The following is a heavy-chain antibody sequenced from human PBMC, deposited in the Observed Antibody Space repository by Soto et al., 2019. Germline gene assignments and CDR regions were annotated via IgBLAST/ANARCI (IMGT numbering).Heavy chain of an antibody. CDR2: ISGSGGST. CDR1: GFTFSSYA. V-gene: IGHV3-23*01. Sequence: GGSLRLSCAASGFTFSSYAMSWVRQAPGKGLEWVSAISGSGGSTYYADSVKGRFTISRDNSKNTLYLQMNSLRAEDTAVYYCEKDRRGWPFAFDIWGQGTMVTVSS. J-gene: IGHJ3*02. CDR3: EKDRRGWPFAFDI.